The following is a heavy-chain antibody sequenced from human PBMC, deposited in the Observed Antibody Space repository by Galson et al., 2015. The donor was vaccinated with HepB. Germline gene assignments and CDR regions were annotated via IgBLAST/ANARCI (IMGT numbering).Heavy chain of an antibody. Sequence: SVKVSCKASGYTFTSYDINWVRQATGQGLEWMGWMNPNSGNTGYAQKFQGRVTMTRNTSISTAYMELSSLRSEDTAVYYCARGEAGFSSSWYGGYYYYYYMDVWGKGTTVTVSS. D-gene: IGHD6-13*01. CDR3: ARGEAGFSSSWYGGYYYYYYMDV. CDR2: MNPNSGNT. V-gene: IGHV1-8*01. CDR1: GYTFTSYD. J-gene: IGHJ6*03.